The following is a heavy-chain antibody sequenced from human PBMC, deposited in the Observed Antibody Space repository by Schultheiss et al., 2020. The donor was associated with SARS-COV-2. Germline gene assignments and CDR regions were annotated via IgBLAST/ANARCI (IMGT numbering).Heavy chain of an antibody. CDR1: GGSISSYY. CDR2: IHYSGST. V-gene: IGHV4-59*12. Sequence: SQTLSLTCTVSGGSISSYYWSWIRQPPGKGLEWIGYIHYSGSTNYNPSLKSRVTISVDTSKNQFSLKLSSVTAADTAVYYCARDLNSGRTGYAFDIWGQGTTVTVSS. D-gene: IGHD1-1*01. CDR3: ARDLNSGRTGYAFDI. J-gene: IGHJ3*02.